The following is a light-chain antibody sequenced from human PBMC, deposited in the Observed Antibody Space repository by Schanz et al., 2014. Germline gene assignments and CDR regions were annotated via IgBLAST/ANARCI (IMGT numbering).Light chain of an antibody. CDR3: QQYNSYSPT. J-gene: IGKJ1*01. V-gene: IGKV3-20*01. CDR1: QSVSSSY. CDR2: DAS. Sequence: EIVLTQSPGTLSLSPGERATLSCRASQSVSSSYLAWYQQKPGQAPRLLIYDASNRATGIPARFSGSGSGTDFTLTISSLQPDDFATYYCQQYNSYSPTFGQGTKVEIK.